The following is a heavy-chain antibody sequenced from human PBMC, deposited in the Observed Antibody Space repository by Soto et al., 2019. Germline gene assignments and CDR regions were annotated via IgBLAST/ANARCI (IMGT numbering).Heavy chain of an antibody. CDR1: GGSISSGDYY. CDR3: AREGYYGSGRIDY. Sequence: TSETLSLTCTVSGGSISSGDYYWSWIRQPPGKGLEWIGYIYYSGSTYYNPSLKSRVTISVDTSKNQFSLKLSSVTAADTAVYYCAREGYYGSGRIDYWGQGTLVTSPQ. J-gene: IGHJ4*02. D-gene: IGHD3-10*01. V-gene: IGHV4-30-4*01. CDR2: IYYSGST.